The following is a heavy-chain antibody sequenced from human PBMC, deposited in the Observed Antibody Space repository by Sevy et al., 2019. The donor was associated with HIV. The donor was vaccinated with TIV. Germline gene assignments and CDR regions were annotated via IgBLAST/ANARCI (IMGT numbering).Heavy chain of an antibody. Sequence: SQTLSLTCAISGDSVSSNSAAWNWIRQSPSRGLEWLGRTYYRSKWYIDYAVSVKSRITINPDTSNNQFSLQLNSVTPEDTAVYYCARAGGGGYCSGGSCYSSYYYFYGMDVWGQGTTVTVSS. CDR2: TYYRSKWYI. V-gene: IGHV6-1*01. D-gene: IGHD2-15*01. J-gene: IGHJ6*02. CDR3: ARAGGGGYCSGGSCYSSYYYFYGMDV. CDR1: GDSVSSNSAA.